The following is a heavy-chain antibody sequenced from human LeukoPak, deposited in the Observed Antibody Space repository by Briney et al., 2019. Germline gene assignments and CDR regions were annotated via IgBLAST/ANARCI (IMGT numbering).Heavy chain of an antibody. J-gene: IGHJ5*02. CDR1: GGSISSSSYY. CDR2: IYYSGST. V-gene: IGHV4-39*01. D-gene: IGHD4-17*01. CDR3: ARKYGDYAWFDP. Sequence: SETLSLTCTVSGGSISSSSYYWGWIRQPPGKGLEWIGSIYYSGSTYYNPSLKSRVTISVDTSKNQFSLELSSVTAADTAVYYCARKYGDYAWFDPWGQGTLVTVSS.